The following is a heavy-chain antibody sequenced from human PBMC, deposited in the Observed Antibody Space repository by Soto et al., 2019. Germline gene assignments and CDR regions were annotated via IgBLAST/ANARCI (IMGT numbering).Heavy chain of an antibody. Sequence: VGSLRLSCAASGFTFSSYGMHWVRQAPGKGLEWVAVIWYDGSNKYYADSVKGRFTISRDNSKNTLYLQMNSLRAEDTAVYYCARDSLASLRFLEWLLPYGMDVWGQGTTVTVSS. D-gene: IGHD3-3*01. J-gene: IGHJ6*02. CDR2: IWYDGSNK. CDR3: ARDSLASLRFLEWLLPYGMDV. V-gene: IGHV3-33*01. CDR1: GFTFSSYG.